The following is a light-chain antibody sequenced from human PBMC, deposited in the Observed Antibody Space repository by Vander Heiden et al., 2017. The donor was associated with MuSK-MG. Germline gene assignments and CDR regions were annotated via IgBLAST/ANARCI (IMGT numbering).Light chain of an antibody. CDR1: QSVLYSSNNKNY. J-gene: IGKJ2*01. CDR2: WAS. V-gene: IGKV4-1*01. CDR3: QQDDSTPAYT. Sequence: DIVMTQSPDSLAVSLGERATINCKSSQSVLYSSNNKNYLAWYQQKPGQPPKLLIYWASTREAGVPDRFSGSGYGKDFTLTISSRQAEDVAVYYCQQDDSTPAYTFGQGTKLEIK.